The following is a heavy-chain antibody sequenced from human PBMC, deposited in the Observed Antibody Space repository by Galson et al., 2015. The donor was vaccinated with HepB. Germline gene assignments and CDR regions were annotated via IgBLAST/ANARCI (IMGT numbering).Heavy chain of an antibody. CDR2: VFYRGST. CDR3: ARVSRNSGGSYHRRGAFDI. CDR1: GGSINSYY. V-gene: IGHV4-59*01. Sequence: QVQLQESGPGLVKPSETLSLTCTVSGGSINSYYWTWIRQSPGKGLEWVGYVFYRGSTDYNPSLKSRATISVDPSKNPFSLKLTSGTAEDTAVYYCARVSRNSGGSYHRRGAFDIWGQGSLVTVSS. J-gene: IGHJ4*02. D-gene: IGHD2-15*01.